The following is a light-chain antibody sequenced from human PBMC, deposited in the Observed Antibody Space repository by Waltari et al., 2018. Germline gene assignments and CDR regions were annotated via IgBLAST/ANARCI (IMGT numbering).Light chain of an antibody. Sequence: QSVLTQPPSVSGAPGQRVTIPCTGSSPNIRAGHDAHWYQQLPGTAPKVLIYGNNNRPSGVPARFSGSKSGTSASLAITGLQAEDEADYYCQSYDSSLRGARVFGGGTKLTVL. CDR3: QSYDSSLRGARV. J-gene: IGLJ3*02. CDR2: GNN. V-gene: IGLV1-40*01. CDR1: SPNIRAGHD.